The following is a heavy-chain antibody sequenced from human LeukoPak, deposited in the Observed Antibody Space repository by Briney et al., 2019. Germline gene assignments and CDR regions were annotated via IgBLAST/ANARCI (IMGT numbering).Heavy chain of an antibody. CDR1: GFTFSDHY. J-gene: IGHJ4*02. D-gene: IGHD2-15*01. CDR2: ISSSGSTI. V-gene: IGHV3-11*04. CDR3: ARAGRYCSGGSCFLLGY. Sequence: PGGSLRLSCAAPGFTFSDHYMSWIRQAPGKGLEWVSYISSSGSTIYYADSVKGRFTISRDNAKNSLYLQMNSLRAEDTAVYYCARAGRYCSGGSCFLLGYWGQGTLVTVSS.